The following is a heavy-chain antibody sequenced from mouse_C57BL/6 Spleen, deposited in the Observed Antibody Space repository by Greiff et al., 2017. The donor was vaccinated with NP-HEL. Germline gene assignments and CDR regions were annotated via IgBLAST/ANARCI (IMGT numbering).Heavy chain of an antibody. CDR3: GRMERTVS. CDR1: GFTFSSYG. V-gene: IGHV5-6-3*01. J-gene: IGHJ2*03. CDR2: INSNGGST. Sequence: EVQRVESGGGLVQPGGSLKLSCAASGFTFSSYGMSWVRQTPDKRLELVATINSNGGSTYYPDSVKGRFTISRDNAKSTLYLQMGSLKSEDTAMYYCGRMERTVSWGQGTSLTVSS. D-gene: IGHD2-5*01.